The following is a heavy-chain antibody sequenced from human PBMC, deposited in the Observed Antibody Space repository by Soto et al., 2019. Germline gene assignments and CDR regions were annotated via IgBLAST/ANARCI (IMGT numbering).Heavy chain of an antibody. Sequence: QVQLVESGGGVVQPGRSLRLSCAASGFNFSSYVMHWVRQASGKGLEWVAVIWYDGGNKYYADSVKGRFTISRDNSKNTLYLQMNSLRAEDTAVYYCARDGQWLPRDGLRSSNYFDYWGQGTLVTVSS. V-gene: IGHV3-33*01. J-gene: IGHJ4*02. CDR2: IWYDGGNK. CDR3: ARDGQWLPRDGLRSSNYFDY. D-gene: IGHD6-19*01. CDR1: GFNFSSYV.